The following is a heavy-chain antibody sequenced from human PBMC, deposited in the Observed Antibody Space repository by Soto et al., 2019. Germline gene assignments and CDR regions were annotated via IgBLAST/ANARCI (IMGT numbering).Heavy chain of an antibody. J-gene: IGHJ5*02. D-gene: IGHD1-1*01. CDR1: GGSISSYY. CDR3: ARDHSELEHSWFDP. CDR2: IYYSGST. V-gene: IGHV4-59*12. Sequence: PSETLSLTCTVSGGSISSYYWSWIRQPPGKGLEWIGYIYYSGSTYYNPSLKSRVTISVDTSKNQFSLKLSSVTAADTAVYYCARDHSELEHSWFDPWGQGTLVTVSS.